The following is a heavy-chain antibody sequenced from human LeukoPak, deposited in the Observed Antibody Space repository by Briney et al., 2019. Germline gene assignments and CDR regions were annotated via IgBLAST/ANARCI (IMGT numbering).Heavy chain of an antibody. V-gene: IGHV4-39*01. CDR2: IYYSGNT. D-gene: IGHD3-3*01. Sequence: AETLSLTCTVSGGSISSYYWGWISRPPGKGLEWVGSIYYSGNTYYNPSLKSRVTISVDTSKNQFSLILTSVTAADTAVYYCARQTGAGLFILPGGQGTLVTVSS. J-gene: IGHJ4*02. CDR3: ARQTGAGLFILP. CDR1: GGSISSYY.